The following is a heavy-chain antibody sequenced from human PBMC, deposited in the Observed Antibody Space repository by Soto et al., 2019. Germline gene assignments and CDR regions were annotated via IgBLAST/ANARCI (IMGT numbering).Heavy chain of an antibody. D-gene: IGHD2-15*01. CDR1: GFTFSSYV. V-gene: IGHV3-30-3*01. CDR2: ISYDGSNK. J-gene: IGHJ6*02. CDR3: ARDNVPIVYGMDV. Sequence: QVQLVESGGGVVQPGRSLRLSCAASGFTFSSYVMHWVRQAPGKGLEWVAVISYDGSNKYYADSVKGRFTISRDNSKNTLYLQMNSLRAEDTAVYYCARDNVPIVYGMDVWGQGTTVTVSS.